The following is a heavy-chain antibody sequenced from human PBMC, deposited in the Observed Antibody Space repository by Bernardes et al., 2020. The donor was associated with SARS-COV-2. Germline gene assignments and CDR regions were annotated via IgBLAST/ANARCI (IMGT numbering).Heavy chain of an antibody. CDR1: GYTFNRYF. CDR2: INPGGNNA. J-gene: IGHJ4*02. D-gene: IGHD6-13*01. V-gene: IGHV1-46*02. Sequence: ASVKVSCKASGYTFNRYFVHWVRQAPAQGLEWMGVINPGGNNATYAQKFQGRVTLTRDTSTTTIYMELSSLRSEDTAVYYCSRGYTSSWYEFDYWGQGTLVTVS. CDR3: SRGYTSSWYEFDY.